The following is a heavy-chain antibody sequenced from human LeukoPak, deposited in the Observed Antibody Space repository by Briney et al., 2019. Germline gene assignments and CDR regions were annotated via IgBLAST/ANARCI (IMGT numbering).Heavy chain of an antibody. Sequence: ASVKVSCKTSLYTFSIYGISWVRQAPGQGLEWMAWISPYDGDTNYAQNFEGRVTMTTETSTSTAYMELRSLRSDDTAIYYCARDYCTRGGDCYKEDLFDPWGQGTLVTVSS. CDR1: LYTFSIYG. V-gene: IGHV1-18*01. CDR2: ISPYDGDT. D-gene: IGHD2-21*02. J-gene: IGHJ5*02. CDR3: ARDYCTRGGDCYKEDLFDP.